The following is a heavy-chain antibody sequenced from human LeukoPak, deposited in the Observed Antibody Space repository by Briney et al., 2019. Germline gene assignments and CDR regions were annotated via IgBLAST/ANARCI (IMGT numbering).Heavy chain of an antibody. CDR3: AKDRTPINWIYWYFDL. J-gene: IGHJ2*01. CDR1: GFTFSSCA. CDR2: ISGSGGST. Sequence: QTGGSLRLSCAASGFTFSSCAMSWVRQAPGKGLEWVSAISGSGGSTYYADSVKGRFTISRDNSKNTLYLQMNSLRAEDTAVYYCAKDRTPINWIYWYFDLWGRGTLVTVSS. D-gene: IGHD1-20*01. V-gene: IGHV3-23*01.